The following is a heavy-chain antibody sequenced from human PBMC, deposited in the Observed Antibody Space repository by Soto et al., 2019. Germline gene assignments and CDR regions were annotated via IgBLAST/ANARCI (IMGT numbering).Heavy chain of an antibody. Sequence: SETLSLTCTVSGGSISSYYWSWIRQPPGKGLEWIGYIYYSGSTNYNPSLKSRVTISVDTSKNQFSLKLSSVTAADTAVYYCARVYYDFWSGYYTHFDYWGQGTLVTVSS. V-gene: IGHV4-59*08. J-gene: IGHJ4*02. D-gene: IGHD3-3*01. CDR2: IYYSGST. CDR1: GGSISSYY. CDR3: ARVYYDFWSGYYTHFDY.